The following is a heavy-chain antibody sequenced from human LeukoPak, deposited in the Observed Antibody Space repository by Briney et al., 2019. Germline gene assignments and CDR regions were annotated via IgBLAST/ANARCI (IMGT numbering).Heavy chain of an antibody. D-gene: IGHD2-2*03. J-gene: IGHJ6*03. V-gene: IGHV3-7*01. CDR2: IKQDGSEK. CDR3: ARVPGYCSSTSCYWYYYMDV. Sequence: PGGSLRLSCAAAGFTFSSYWMSWVRQAPGKGLEWVANIKQDGSEKYYVDSVEGRFTISRDNAKNSLYLQMNSLRAEDTAVYYCARVPGYCSSTSCYWYYYMDVWGKGTTVTVSS. CDR1: GFTFSSYW.